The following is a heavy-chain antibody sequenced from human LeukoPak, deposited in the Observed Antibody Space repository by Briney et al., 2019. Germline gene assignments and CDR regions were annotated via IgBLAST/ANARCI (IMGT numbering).Heavy chain of an antibody. CDR1: GGSISGYY. CDR2: TYYSGST. D-gene: IGHD2-8*01. Sequence: SETLSLTCTVSGGSISGYYWSWIRQPPGKGLEWIGYTYYSGSTYSNPSLKSRVTISVDTSKNQFSLKLNSVTAADTAVYYCARDVMGDVWGQGTTVTVS. CDR3: ARDVMGDV. J-gene: IGHJ6*02. V-gene: IGHV4-59*01.